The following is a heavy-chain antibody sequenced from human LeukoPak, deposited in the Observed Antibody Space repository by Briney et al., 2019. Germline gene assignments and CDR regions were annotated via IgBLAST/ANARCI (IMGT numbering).Heavy chain of an antibody. Sequence: SVKVSCKASGGTFSSYTISWVRQAPGQGLEWMGRIIPILGIANYAQKFQDRVTITADKSTSTAYMELSSLRSEDTAVYYCAREYYYNSSGPNWFDPWGQGTLVTVSS. CDR2: IIPILGIA. V-gene: IGHV1-69*04. D-gene: IGHD3-22*01. CDR1: GGTFSSYT. J-gene: IGHJ5*02. CDR3: AREYYYNSSGPNWFDP.